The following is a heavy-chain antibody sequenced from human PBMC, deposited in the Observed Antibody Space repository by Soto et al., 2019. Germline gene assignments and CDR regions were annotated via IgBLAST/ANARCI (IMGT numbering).Heavy chain of an antibody. CDR1: GFTFSSYA. CDR2: ISYDGSNK. J-gene: IGHJ4*02. CDR3: ARESQQLDFDY. V-gene: IGHV3-30-3*01. D-gene: IGHD6-13*01. Sequence: GGSLRLSCAASGFTFSSYAMHWVRQAPGKGLEWVAVISYDGSNKYYADSVKGRFTISRDNSKNTLYLQMNSLRAEDTAVYYCARESQQLDFDYWGQGTLVTVSS.